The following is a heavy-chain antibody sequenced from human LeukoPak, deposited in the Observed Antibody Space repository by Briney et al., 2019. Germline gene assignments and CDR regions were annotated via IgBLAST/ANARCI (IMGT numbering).Heavy chain of an antibody. CDR3: ARDFFPIADSTWYEIGY. D-gene: IGHD2-21*01. CDR1: GFTFSSYA. J-gene: IGHJ4*02. V-gene: IGHV3-30-3*01. Sequence: GGSLRLSCAASGFTFSSYAMHWVRQAPGKGLEWVAVISYDGSNKYYADSVKGRFTISRDNSKDTLYLQMDSLRSEDTAVYYCARDFFPIADSTWYEIGYWGQGTLVTVSS. CDR2: ISYDGSNK.